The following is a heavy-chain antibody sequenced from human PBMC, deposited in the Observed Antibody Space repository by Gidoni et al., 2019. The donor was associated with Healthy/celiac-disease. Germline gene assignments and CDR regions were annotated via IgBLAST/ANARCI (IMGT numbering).Heavy chain of an antibody. D-gene: IGHD5-12*01. V-gene: IGHV4-34*01. J-gene: IGHJ4*02. CDR1: GGSFSGYY. CDR2: INHSGST. Sequence: QVQLQQWGAGLLKPSGTLSLTCAVYGGSFSGYYWSGIRQPPGKGLEWIGEINHSGSTNYNPSLKSRVTISVDTSKNQFSLKLSSVTAADTAVYYCARWDLRDGYKTFDYWGQGTLVTVSS. CDR3: ARWDLRDGYKTFDY.